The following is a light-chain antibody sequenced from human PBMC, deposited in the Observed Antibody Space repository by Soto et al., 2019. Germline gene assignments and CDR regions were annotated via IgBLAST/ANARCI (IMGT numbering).Light chain of an antibody. Sequence: QSALTQPASVSGSPGQSITISCAGSSSDVGGYEYVSWYQQHPGRAPKLIIYDVSNRPSGVSNRFSGAKSGNTASLTISGLQADDEDDYYCYSYSTSGIHYVFGDGTKVTVL. J-gene: IGLJ1*01. V-gene: IGLV2-14*03. CDR1: SSDVGGYEY. CDR2: DVS. CDR3: YSYSTSGIHYV.